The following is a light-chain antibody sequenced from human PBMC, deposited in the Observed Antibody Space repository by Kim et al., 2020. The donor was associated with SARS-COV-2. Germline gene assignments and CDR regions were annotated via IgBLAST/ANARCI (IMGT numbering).Light chain of an antibody. CDR2: KNN. CDR3: SAWDSSLSAGV. Sequence: RTATLTSTGNSNNVGDQGAAWLQQHQGHPPNLLSYKNNNRPSGISERLSASRSGNTASLTITGLQPGDEADYYCSAWDSSLSAGVFGGGTQLTVL. J-gene: IGLJ3*02. CDR1: SNNVGDQG. V-gene: IGLV10-54*01.